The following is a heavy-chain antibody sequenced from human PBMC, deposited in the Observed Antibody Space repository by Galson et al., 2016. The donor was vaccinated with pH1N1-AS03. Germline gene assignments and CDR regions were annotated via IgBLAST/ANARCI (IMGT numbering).Heavy chain of an antibody. V-gene: IGHV3-11*01. CDR2: ITSSGSTGTTI. CDR1: GFTFSDYY. Sequence: LRLSCAASGFTFSDYYMSWIRQAPGKGLEWVSCITSSGSTGTTIYYADSVKGRFTISRDNAKNSLYLQMNSLRAEDTAIYYCARGWYDFWSGYLVDPFDYWGQGTLVTVSS. CDR3: ARGWYDFWSGYLVDPFDY. J-gene: IGHJ4*02. D-gene: IGHD3-3*01.